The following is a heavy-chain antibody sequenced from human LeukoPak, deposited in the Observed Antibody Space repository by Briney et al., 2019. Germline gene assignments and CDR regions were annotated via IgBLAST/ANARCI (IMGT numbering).Heavy chain of an antibody. D-gene: IGHD3-10*01. J-gene: IGHJ4*02. CDR3: AKHYMGSSYNRGLDS. CDR2: IYYSGYT. V-gene: IGHV4-39*01. Sequence: SETLSLTCTVSGGSISSSSYYWGWIRQPPGNGLEWIGSIYYSGYTYYSPSLESRVTISIDTSKNQFSLKLSSVTAADTAIYYCAKHYMGSSYNRGLDSWGQGTLVTVSS. CDR1: GGSISSSSYY.